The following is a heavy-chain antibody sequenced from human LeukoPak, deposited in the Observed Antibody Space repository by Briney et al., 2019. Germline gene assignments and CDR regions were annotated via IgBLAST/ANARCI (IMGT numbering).Heavy chain of an antibody. CDR3: AKDVDKLGHGAMDSQH. D-gene: IGHD4/OR15-4a*01. Sequence: PGGSLRLSCAASGFTFSSYGMHWVRQAPGKGLEWVAVISYDGSNKYYADSVKGRYTISRDNSKNTLYLQMNSLRAEDTAVYYCAKDVDKLGHGAMDSQHWGQGTLVT. J-gene: IGHJ1*01. CDR2: ISYDGSNK. CDR1: GFTFSSYG. V-gene: IGHV3-30*18.